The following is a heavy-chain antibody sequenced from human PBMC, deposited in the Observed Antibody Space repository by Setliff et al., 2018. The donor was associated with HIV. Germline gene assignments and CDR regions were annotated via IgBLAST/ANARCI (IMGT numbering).Heavy chain of an antibody. CDR1: GYTFSNYG. Sequence: ASVKVSCKASGYTFSNYGISWVRQAPGQGLEWMGWISPYNGNTNYVQKLQGRVTITNDTSTSTAYMELRSLRSDDTALYYCARKPTGSPSDYWGQGTLVTVSS. D-gene: IGHD2-2*01. CDR2: ISPYNGNT. V-gene: IGHV1-18*01. J-gene: IGHJ4*02. CDR3: ARKPTGSPSDY.